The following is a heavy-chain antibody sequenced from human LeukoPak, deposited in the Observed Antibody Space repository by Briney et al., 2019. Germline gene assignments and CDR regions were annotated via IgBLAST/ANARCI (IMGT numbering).Heavy chain of an antibody. Sequence: SQTLSLTCAVSGGSISSGGYSWSWLRQPPGKGLEWIGYIYHSGSTYYNPSLKSRVTISVDRSKNQFSLKLSSVTAADTAVYYCAKGKVYAITYFDYWGQGTLVTVYS. J-gene: IGHJ4*02. CDR3: AKGKVYAITYFDY. CDR1: GGSISSGGYS. D-gene: IGHD2-8*01. V-gene: IGHV4-30-2*01. CDR2: IYHSGST.